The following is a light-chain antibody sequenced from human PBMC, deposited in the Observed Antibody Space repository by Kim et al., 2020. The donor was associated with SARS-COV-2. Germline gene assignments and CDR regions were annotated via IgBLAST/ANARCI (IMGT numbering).Light chain of an antibody. CDR3: QQYNNWPRT. CDR2: SMS. CDR1: QYVSNN. J-gene: IGKJ1*01. Sequence: SPGQRATLSGRASQYVSNNLAWYQQKPGQPPRPLIYSMSTRATGVPDRFSGSGSGIDFTLTINSLQSEDFAAYYCQQYNNWPRTFGQGTKVEIK. V-gene: IGKV3-15*01.